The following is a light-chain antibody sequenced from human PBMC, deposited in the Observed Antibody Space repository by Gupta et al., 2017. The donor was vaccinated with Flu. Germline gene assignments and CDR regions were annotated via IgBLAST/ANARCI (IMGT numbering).Light chain of an antibody. Sequence: ITHRSIQSVSSYFSNQQHIQGKAPPVLIYAASILQIVVPSRFLGIGSGTDFTLTISGLQPEDSAIYYCQQTYNTPWTFGPGSPVE. CDR3: QQTYNTPWT. CDR2: AAS. V-gene: IGKV1-39*01. CDR1: QSVSSY. J-gene: IGKJ1*01.